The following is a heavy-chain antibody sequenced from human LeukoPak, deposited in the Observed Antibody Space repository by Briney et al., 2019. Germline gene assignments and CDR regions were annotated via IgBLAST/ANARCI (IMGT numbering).Heavy chain of an antibody. V-gene: IGHV1-8*01. CDR2: MNPNSGDT. Sequence: ASVKVSCKASGYTFTSYDINWVRQATGQGLEWMGWMNPNSGDTGYVQKFQGRVTITTDESTSTAYMELSSLRSEDTAVYYCARDLSGAFDIWGQGTMVTVSS. CDR1: GYTFTSYD. J-gene: IGHJ3*02. CDR3: ARDLSGAFDI.